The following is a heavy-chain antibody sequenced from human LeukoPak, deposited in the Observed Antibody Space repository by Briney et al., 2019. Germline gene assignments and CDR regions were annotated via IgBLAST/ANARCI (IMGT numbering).Heavy chain of an antibody. V-gene: IGHV3-21*01. CDR3: ARDDYGDYDDWFDP. J-gene: IGHJ5*02. CDR2: ISSSSSYI. Sequence: GGSLRLSCAASGFTFSNAWMSWVRQAPGKGLEWVSSISSSSSYIYYADSVKGRFTISRDNAKNSLYLQMNSLRAEDTAVYYCARDDYGDYDDWFDPWGQGTLVTVSS. D-gene: IGHD4-17*01. CDR1: GFTFSNAW.